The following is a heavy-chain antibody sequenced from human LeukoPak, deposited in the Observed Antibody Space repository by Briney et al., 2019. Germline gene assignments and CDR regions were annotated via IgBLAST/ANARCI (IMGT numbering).Heavy chain of an antibody. V-gene: IGHV4-4*07. Sequence: SETLSLTCTVSGGSISSYYWSWIRQPAGKGLESIGRIYTSGSTNYNPSLKSRVTMSVDTSKNQFSLKLSSVTAADTAVYYCASEDYDFWSGRQRYYFDYWGQGTLVTVSS. CDR3: ASEDYDFWSGRQRYYFDY. J-gene: IGHJ4*02. CDR2: IYTSGST. D-gene: IGHD3-3*01. CDR1: GGSISSYY.